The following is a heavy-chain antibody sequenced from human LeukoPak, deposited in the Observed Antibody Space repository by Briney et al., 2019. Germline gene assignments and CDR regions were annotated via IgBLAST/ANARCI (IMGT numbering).Heavy chain of an antibody. CDR1: GGSFSGYY. D-gene: IGHD5-18*01. CDR3: ARGGYRYVVDY. V-gene: IGHV4-34*01. Sequence: SSETPSLTCAVYGGSFSGYYWSWIRQPPGKGLEWIGEINHSGSTNYNPSLKSRVTISVDTSKNQFSLKLSSVTAADTAVYYCARGGYRYVVDYWGQGTLVTVSS. CDR2: INHSGST. J-gene: IGHJ4*02.